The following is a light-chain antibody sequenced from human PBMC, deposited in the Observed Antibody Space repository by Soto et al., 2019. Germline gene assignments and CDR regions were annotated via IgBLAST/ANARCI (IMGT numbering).Light chain of an antibody. CDR2: LSF. V-gene: IGKV2-28*01. Sequence: DLVMTQSPLSLPVTPGEPASISCRSSQSLLHHNGHNYLDWYLQKPGQSPQVLIYLSFNRASGDPDRFSGSGLDTDLTLKIDRVEGEDVGCYYRIHTLHAAYSFGQGTKLEIK. CDR3: IHTLHAAYS. J-gene: IGKJ2*03. CDR1: QSLLHHNGHNY.